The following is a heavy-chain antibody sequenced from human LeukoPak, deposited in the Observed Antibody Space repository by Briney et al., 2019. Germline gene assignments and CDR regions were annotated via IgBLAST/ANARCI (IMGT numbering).Heavy chain of an antibody. J-gene: IGHJ6*03. V-gene: IGHV4-59*08. Sequence: PSETLSLTCTVSGGSITTYYWSWLRQPPGKGLEWIGYMYTTGNTNSNPSLASKVTLSLDTSKNQFSLTLSSVTAADTAVYYCAKHDTLFGAAHFYMDVWGKGTTVTVSS. D-gene: IGHD3-3*01. CDR2: MYTTGNT. CDR1: GGSITTYY. CDR3: AKHDTLFGAAHFYMDV.